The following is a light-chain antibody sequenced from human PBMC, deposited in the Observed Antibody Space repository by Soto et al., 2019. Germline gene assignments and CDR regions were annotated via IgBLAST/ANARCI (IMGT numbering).Light chain of an antibody. J-gene: IGKJ4*01. V-gene: IGKV1-12*01. Sequence: DIQMTQSPSSVSASVGDRVTITCRANQDISTWLAWYQQKPGKAPKLLISVASTLQSGVPLRFSGSGSGTHITLTISSLQPEDFATYYCQQASSLPLTFGGGTKVEIK. CDR1: QDISTW. CDR3: QQASSLPLT. CDR2: VAS.